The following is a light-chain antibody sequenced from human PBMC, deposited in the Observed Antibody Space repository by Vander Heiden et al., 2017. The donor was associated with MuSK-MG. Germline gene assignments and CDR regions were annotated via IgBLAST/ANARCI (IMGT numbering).Light chain of an antibody. J-gene: IGLJ2*01. CDR3: NSRDSSGNPHVV. CDR2: GKN. CDR1: SLRSYS. Sequence: SSELTQDPAVSVALGPTDGIPCRGDSLRSYSASWYQQKPGQAPVLVIYGKNNRPSGIPDRFSGSSSGNTASLTITGAQAEDEADYYCNSRDSSGNPHVVFGGGTKLTVL. V-gene: IGLV3-19*01.